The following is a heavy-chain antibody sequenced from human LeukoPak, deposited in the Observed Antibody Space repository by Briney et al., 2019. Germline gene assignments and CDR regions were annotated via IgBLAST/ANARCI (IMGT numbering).Heavy chain of an antibody. J-gene: IGHJ4*02. D-gene: IGHD5-18*01. CDR2: ISGSSSNV. CDR1: GFTFSSYE. V-gene: IGHV3-48*03. CDR3: ARGFRDTAMFLDY. Sequence: PGGSLRLSCAASGFTFSSYEMNWVRQAPGKGLEWISAISGSSSNVYYAASVRGRITISRDNAENSLYLQLNTMRAEDTAVYYCARGFRDTAMFLDYWGQGTLVTVSS.